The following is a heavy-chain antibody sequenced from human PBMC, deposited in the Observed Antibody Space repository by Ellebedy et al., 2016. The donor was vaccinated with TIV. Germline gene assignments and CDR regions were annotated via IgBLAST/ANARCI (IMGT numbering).Heavy chain of an antibody. Sequence: PGGSLRLSCAASGFIFRSYSMHWVRQAPGKGLEWVAVISYDATQIYYAESGRGRFTISRDNSKNTLYLQVDSLRAEDSAVYYCARGGSDHYGDLRTDSWGQGTLVTVSS. D-gene: IGHD4-17*01. CDR2: ISYDATQI. CDR3: ARGGSDHYGDLRTDS. J-gene: IGHJ4*02. V-gene: IGHV3-30-3*01. CDR1: GFIFRSYS.